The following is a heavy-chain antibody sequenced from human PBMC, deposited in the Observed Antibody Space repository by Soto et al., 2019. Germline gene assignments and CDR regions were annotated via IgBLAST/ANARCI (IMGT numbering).Heavy chain of an antibody. CDR2: IKHSGST. Sequence: QVQLQQWGAGLLKPSETLSLTCAVYGGSFSVYYWSWIRQPPGKGLEWIGEIKHSGSTNYTPSLKSRVTISVDTSKNQFSLKLSSVTAADTAVYYCARWPDYSGMDVWGQGTTVTVSS. CDR1: GGSFSVYY. V-gene: IGHV4-34*01. J-gene: IGHJ6*02. CDR3: ARWPDYSGMDV.